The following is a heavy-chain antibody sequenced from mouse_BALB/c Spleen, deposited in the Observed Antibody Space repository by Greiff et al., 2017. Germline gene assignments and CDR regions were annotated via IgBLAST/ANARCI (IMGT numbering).Heavy chain of an antibody. J-gene: IGHJ1*01. Sequence: QVQLQQSGPSLVQPSQSLSITCTVSGFSLTSYGVHWVRQSPGKGLEWLGVIWRGGSTDYNAAFMSRLSITKDNSKSQVFFKMNSLQADDTAIYYCAKRGDPGYWYFDVWGAGTTVTVSS. V-gene: IGHV2-5-1*01. CDR1: GFSLTSYG. CDR2: IWRGGST. CDR3: AKRGDPGYWYFDV. D-gene: IGHD3-3*01.